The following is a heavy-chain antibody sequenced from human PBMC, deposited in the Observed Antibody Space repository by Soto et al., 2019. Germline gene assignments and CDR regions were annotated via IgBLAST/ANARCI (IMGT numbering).Heavy chain of an antibody. J-gene: IGHJ4*02. V-gene: IGHV4-4*02. CDR1: GVSISSSNW. Sequence: ETLSLTCSVSGVSISSSNWWSWVRQPPGKGLEWIGEIYHSGSTTYNPSLRGRVTISVDKSKNQFYLKVSSVTAADSAVYHCARGYNEFDYWGQGTLVTVYS. CDR2: IYHSGST. D-gene: IGHD5-18*01. CDR3: ARGYNEFDY.